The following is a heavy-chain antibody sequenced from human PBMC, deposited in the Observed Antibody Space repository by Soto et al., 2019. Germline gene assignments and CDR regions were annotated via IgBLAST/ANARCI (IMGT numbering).Heavy chain of an antibody. CDR3: ATSVGIAASGEEGMDV. CDR2: IIPILTTP. D-gene: IGHD6-13*01. CDR1: GGTFNIYG. Sequence: SVKVSCKASGGTFNIYGFSWVRQAPGQGLEWIGGIIPILTTPNYAQSFQGRVTIVADESTTTVYMELSSLRSEDTAIYYCATSVGIAASGEEGMDVWGQGTPVTVSS. J-gene: IGHJ6*02. V-gene: IGHV1-69*13.